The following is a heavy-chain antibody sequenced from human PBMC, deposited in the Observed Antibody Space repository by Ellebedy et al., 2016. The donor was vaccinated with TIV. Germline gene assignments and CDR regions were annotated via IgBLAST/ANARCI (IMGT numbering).Heavy chain of an antibody. CDR1: ESTFSSYG. CDR3: ARDPPILIMLVVADY. J-gene: IGHJ4*02. V-gene: IGHV3-23*01. D-gene: IGHD3-22*01. Sequence: GESLKISCEASESTFSSYGMSWVRQAPGKGLEWVSGLSGSGASTSYADSVKGRFTISRDNSKNRLYLQMSGLGAEDTAVYYCARDPPILIMLVVADYWGQGTLVTVSS. CDR2: LSGSGAST.